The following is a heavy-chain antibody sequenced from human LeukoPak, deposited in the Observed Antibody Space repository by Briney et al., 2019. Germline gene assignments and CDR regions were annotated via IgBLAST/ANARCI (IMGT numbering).Heavy chain of an antibody. V-gene: IGHV3-23*01. D-gene: IGHD6-19*01. CDR3: AKDWRQRLAALFDY. CDR2: ISGSGNGT. CDR1: GFPFSSYP. J-gene: IGHJ4*02. Sequence: GGSLRLSCVASGFPFSSYPLSWVRQAPGKGLERVSAISGSGNGTYYAESVKGRFIISRDNSKNILYLQMDSLRAVDTAVYYCAKDWRQRLAALFDYWGQGSLVTVSS.